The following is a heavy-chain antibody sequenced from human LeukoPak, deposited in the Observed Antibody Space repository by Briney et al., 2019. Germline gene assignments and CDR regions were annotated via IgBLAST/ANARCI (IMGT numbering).Heavy chain of an antibody. CDR2: INPNSGGT. D-gene: IGHD3-22*01. CDR3: ARTHYYDSSGYYWFNDAFDI. CDR1: GYTFTGYY. Sequence: ASVKVSCKASGYTFTGYYMHWVRQAPGQGLEWMGWINPNSGGTNYAQKFRGWVTVTRDTSISTAYMELSRLRSDDTAVYYCARTHYYDSSGYYWFNDAFDIWGQGTMVTVSS. J-gene: IGHJ3*02. V-gene: IGHV1-2*04.